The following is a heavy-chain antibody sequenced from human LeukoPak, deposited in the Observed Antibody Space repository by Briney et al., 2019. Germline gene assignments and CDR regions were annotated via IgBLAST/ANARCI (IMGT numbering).Heavy chain of an antibody. CDR2: INWNGGST. CDR1: GFTFDDYG. CDR3: ARDLPAAAGHEYYMDV. J-gene: IGHJ6*03. D-gene: IGHD6-13*01. Sequence: PGGSLRLSCAASGFTFDDYGMSWVRQAPGKGLEWVSGINWNGGSTGYADSVKGRFTISRDNAKNSLYLQMNSLRAEDTAVYYCARDLPAAAGHEYYMDVWGKGTTVTVSS. V-gene: IGHV3-20*04.